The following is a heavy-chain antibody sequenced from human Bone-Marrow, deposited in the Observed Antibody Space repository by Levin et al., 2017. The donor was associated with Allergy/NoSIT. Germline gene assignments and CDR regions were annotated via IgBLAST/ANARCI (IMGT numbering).Heavy chain of an antibody. CDR2: VWYDDTNT. D-gene: IGHD2-2*01. J-gene: IGHJ3*01. Sequence: LSLTCAASGFTFSGYGMHWVRQAPGKGLEWVAVVWYDDTNTYYADSVKGRFTISRDNSKNTLYLRMNSLRVEDTGIYFCARERSSSDAFDFWGQGTMVTVSS. CDR3: ARERSSSDAFDF. V-gene: IGHV3-33*01. CDR1: GFTFSGYG.